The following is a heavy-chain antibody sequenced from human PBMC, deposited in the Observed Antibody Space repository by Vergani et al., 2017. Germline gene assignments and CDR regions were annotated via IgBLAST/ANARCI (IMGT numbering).Heavy chain of an antibody. V-gene: IGHV4-59*01. CDR1: GGSISSYY. CDR2: IYYSGST. D-gene: IGHD2-15*01. Sequence: QVQLQESGPGLVKPSETLSLTCTVSGGSISSYYWSWIRQPPGKGLEWIGYIYYSGSTNYNPPLKSRVTIAVDTSKNQFSLKRSSVTAADTAVYYCAREVADYYYYYMDVWGKGTTVTVSS. CDR3: AREVADYYYYYMDV. J-gene: IGHJ6*03.